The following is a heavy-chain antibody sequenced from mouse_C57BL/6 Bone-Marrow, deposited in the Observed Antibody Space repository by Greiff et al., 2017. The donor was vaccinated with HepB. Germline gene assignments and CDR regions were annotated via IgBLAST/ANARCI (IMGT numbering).Heavy chain of an antibody. J-gene: IGHJ1*03. CDR1: GYTFTSYW. Sequence: QVQLQQPGAELVKPGASVKVSCKASGYTFTSYWLHWVKQRPGPGLEWIGRIHPSDSDTNYNQKFKGKATLTVYKSSSTAYMQLRSLTSEDSAVYYCAITTVVATDWYFDVWGTGTTVTVSS. CDR3: AITTVVATDWYFDV. V-gene: IGHV1-74*01. CDR2: IHPSDSDT. D-gene: IGHD1-1*01.